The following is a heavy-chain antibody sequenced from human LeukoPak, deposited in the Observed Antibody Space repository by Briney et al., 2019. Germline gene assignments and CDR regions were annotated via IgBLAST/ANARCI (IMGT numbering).Heavy chain of an antibody. CDR2: INHSGST. J-gene: IGHJ4*02. CDR3: ARSKDGSGFAAY. CDR1: GGSFSGYY. D-gene: IGHD3-22*01. Sequence: SETLSLTCAVYGGSFSGYYWSWIRQPPGKGLEWIGEINHSGSTNYNPSFKSRVTISVDTSKNQFSLKLSSVTAADTAVYYCARSKDGSGFAAYWGQGTQVTVSS. V-gene: IGHV4-34*01.